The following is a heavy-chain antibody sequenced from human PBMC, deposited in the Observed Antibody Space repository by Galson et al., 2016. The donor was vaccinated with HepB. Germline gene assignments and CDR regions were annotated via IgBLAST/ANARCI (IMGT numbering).Heavy chain of an antibody. CDR3: AGDDTKRDDSAWYDAFDI. V-gene: IGHV3-7*03. CDR2: IKRDGSDK. D-gene: IGHD6-19*01. J-gene: IGHJ3*02. Sequence: SLRLSCAASGFTLSSYWMTWVRQAPGKGLEWVANIKRDGSDKHYVASVEGRFTVSRDKAKNSVYLQMNSLRAEGTAVYYFAGDDTKRDDSAWYDAFDIWGQGTTVTVSS. CDR1: GFTLSSYW.